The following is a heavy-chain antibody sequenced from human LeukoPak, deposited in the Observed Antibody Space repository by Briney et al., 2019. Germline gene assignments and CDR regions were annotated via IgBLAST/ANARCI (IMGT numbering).Heavy chain of an antibody. CDR1: GGSISSYY. V-gene: IGHV4-59*01. J-gene: IGHJ5*02. Sequence: SETLSLTCTVSGGSISSYYWSWIRQPPGKGLEWIGYIYYSGSTNYNPSLKSRVTISVDTSKNQFSLKLSSVTAADTAVYYCARDSSRGGSFYGWFDPWGQGTLVTVSS. CDR3: ARDSSRGGSFYGWFDP. D-gene: IGHD2-15*01. CDR2: IYYSGST.